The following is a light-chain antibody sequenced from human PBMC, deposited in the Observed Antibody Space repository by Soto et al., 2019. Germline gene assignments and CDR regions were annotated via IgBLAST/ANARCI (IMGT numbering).Light chain of an antibody. CDR1: QGISSY. Sequence: AIRMTQSPSSLSASTGDRVTITCRASQGISSYLAWYQQKPGKAPKLLIYAASTLQSGVPSRFSGSRSGTDLTLTISCLQSEDFATYYCQQYYSYPLVTFAPGTKVDIK. V-gene: IGKV1-8*01. CDR2: AAS. CDR3: QQYYSYPLVT. J-gene: IGKJ3*01.